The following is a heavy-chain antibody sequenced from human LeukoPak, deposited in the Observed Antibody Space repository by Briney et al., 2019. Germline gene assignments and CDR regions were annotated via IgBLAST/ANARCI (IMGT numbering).Heavy chain of an antibody. J-gene: IGHJ6*04. Sequence: GGSLRLSCAASGFTFSSYAMTWVRQAPGKGLEWVSVISGSGTNTDYADSVKGRFTISRDNAKNPLYLQMNSLRAEDTAVYYCAELGITMIGGVWGKGTTVTISS. CDR1: GFTFSSYA. D-gene: IGHD3-10*02. CDR3: AELGITMIGGV. V-gene: IGHV3-23*01. CDR2: ISGSGTNT.